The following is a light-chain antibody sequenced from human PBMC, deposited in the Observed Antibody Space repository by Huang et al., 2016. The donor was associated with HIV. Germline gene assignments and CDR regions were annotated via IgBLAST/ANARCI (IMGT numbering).Light chain of an antibody. Sequence: IVMTQSPATMSVSPGQRVTLSCRASQIVSNKVAWYQQKPGQAPRLLIYDASKRAINTPARFSGSGSGTEFTLTINSLQSEDFAVYHCQQYNNWPRESFGQGTKLEIK. CDR2: DAS. CDR1: QIVSNK. CDR3: QQYNNWPRES. J-gene: IGKJ2*03. V-gene: IGKV3-15*01.